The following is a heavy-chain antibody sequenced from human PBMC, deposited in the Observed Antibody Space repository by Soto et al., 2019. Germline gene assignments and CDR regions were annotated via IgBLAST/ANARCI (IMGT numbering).Heavy chain of an antibody. CDR3: ERDSLYDFWSGYSWFDP. D-gene: IGHD3-3*01. CDR2: ISAYNGNT. V-gene: IGHV1-18*01. J-gene: IGHJ5*02. CDR1: GYTFSSYG. Sequence: GASVKVSCKASGYTFSSYGSSWARQAPGQGLEWMGWISAYNGNTNYAQKLQGRVTMTTDTSTSTAYMELRSLRSDDTAVYYCERDSLYDFWSGYSWFDPWGQGTLVTVSS.